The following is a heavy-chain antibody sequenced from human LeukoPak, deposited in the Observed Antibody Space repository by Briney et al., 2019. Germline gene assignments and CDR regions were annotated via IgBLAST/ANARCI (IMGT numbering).Heavy chain of an antibody. V-gene: IGHV3-30*04. CDR2: ISHDGSNK. CDR3: AKDHGSSAIDY. D-gene: IGHD6-6*01. Sequence: PGGSLRLSCAASGFTFSNYAMHWVRQAPGKGLEWVAVISHDGSNKYYADSVKGRFTISRDNSKDTLYLQMNSLRAEDTAVYYCAKDHGSSAIDYWGQGTLVTVSS. CDR1: GFTFSNYA. J-gene: IGHJ4*02.